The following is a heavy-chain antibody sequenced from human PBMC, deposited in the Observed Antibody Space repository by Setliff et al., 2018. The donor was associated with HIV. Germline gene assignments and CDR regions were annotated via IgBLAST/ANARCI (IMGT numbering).Heavy chain of an antibody. CDR1: GASISSGYYY. D-gene: IGHD6-19*01. V-gene: IGHV4-30-4*08. J-gene: IGHJ4*02. CDR3: ARGVRDNSGWSSYYFDY. CDR2: IYYSGTT. Sequence: LSLTCTVSGASISSGYYYWTWIRQPPGQGLEWIGYIYYSGTTYYNPSVTGRVTISVDTSKNQFSLKVTSVTAADTAVYYCARGVRDNSGWSSYYFDYWGQGTLVTVSS.